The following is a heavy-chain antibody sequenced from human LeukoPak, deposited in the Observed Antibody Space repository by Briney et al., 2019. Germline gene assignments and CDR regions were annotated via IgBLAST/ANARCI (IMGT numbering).Heavy chain of an antibody. J-gene: IGHJ4*02. CDR1: GGSFSGYY. V-gene: IGHV4-34*01. D-gene: IGHD2-21*01. CDR3: ARHFYYGDPPHY. CDR2: INHSGST. Sequence: SETLSLTCAVYGGSFSGYYWSWIRQSPGKGLEWIGKINHSGSTNYNPSLRSRVTISVDTSKGQLSLKLSSVTVADTAVYYCARHFYYGDPPHYWGQGALVTVSS.